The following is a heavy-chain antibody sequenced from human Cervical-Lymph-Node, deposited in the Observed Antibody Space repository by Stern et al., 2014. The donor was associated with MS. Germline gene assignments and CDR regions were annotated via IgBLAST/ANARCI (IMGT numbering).Heavy chain of an antibody. Sequence: VQLVESGAEVKKPGSSVKVSCKSSGGISWVRQATGQGLEWMGGVIPFVGTAFYAQKFQGRVTITADTSANTTYLHLSRLTSADTAVYYCARGTGDNWFGPWGQGTLVTVSS. J-gene: IGHJ5*02. V-gene: IGHV1-69*06. D-gene: IGHD3/OR15-3a*01. CDR3: ARGTGDNWFGP. CDR1: GG. CDR2: VIPFVGTA.